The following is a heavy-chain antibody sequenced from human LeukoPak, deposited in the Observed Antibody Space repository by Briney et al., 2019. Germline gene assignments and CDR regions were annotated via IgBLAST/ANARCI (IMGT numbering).Heavy chain of an antibody. J-gene: IGHJ4*02. Sequence: PGRSLRLSCAASGFTFDDYAMHWVRQAPGKGLEWVSGISWNSGSIGYADSVKGRFTISRDNAKNSLYLQMNSLRAEDMALYYCAKARIGAAGLYFDYRGQGTLVTVSS. V-gene: IGHV3-9*03. CDR2: ISWNSGSI. D-gene: IGHD6-13*01. CDR3: AKARIGAAGLYFDY. CDR1: GFTFDDYA.